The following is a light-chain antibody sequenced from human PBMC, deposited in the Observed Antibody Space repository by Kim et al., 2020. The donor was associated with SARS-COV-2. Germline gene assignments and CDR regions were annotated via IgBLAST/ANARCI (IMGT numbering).Light chain of an antibody. CDR3: QQYDNWPFT. CDR1: QSVKSN. CDR2: GAS. J-gene: IGKJ3*01. V-gene: IGKV3-15*01. Sequence: VSPGERATLSCRASQSVKSNLAWYQQKSGQAPRPLISGASNRADGIPARFSGSGSGTDFTLTISSLQSEDFAVYYCQQYDNWPFTFGPGTKVDIK.